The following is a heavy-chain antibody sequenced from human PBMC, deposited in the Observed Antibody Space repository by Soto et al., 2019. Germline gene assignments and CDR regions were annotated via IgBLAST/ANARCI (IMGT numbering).Heavy chain of an antibody. V-gene: IGHV3-66*01. Sequence: GGSLRLSCAASGFAVSSNYVSWVRQAPGKGLEWVSVIYSGGSTYYADSVKGRFTISRDNSKNTLYLQMNSLRAEDTAVYYCARGPSYDYIWGSYRSYYFDYWGQGTLVTVSS. CDR2: IYSGGST. CDR3: ARGPSYDYIWGSYRSYYFDY. D-gene: IGHD3-16*02. J-gene: IGHJ4*02. CDR1: GFAVSSNY.